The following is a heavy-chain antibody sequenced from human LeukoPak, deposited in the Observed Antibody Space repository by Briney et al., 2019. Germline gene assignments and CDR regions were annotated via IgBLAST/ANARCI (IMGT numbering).Heavy chain of an antibody. Sequence: PSETLSLTCSVSGGSISSYYWSWIRQPPGKGLEWIGYIYYSGSTYYNPSLKSRVTISVDMSKNQFSLKLSSVTAADTAVYYCARAVTYYYDSSGYPTLDYWGQGTLVTVSS. V-gene: IGHV4-59*08. J-gene: IGHJ4*02. CDR2: IYYSGST. CDR3: ARAVTYYYDSSGYPTLDY. D-gene: IGHD3-22*01. CDR1: GGSISSYY.